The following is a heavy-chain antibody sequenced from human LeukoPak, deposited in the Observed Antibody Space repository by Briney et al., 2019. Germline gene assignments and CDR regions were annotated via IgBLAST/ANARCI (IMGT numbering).Heavy chain of an antibody. CDR1: GGSFSGYY. V-gene: IGHV4-34*01. D-gene: IGHD5-24*01. J-gene: IGHJ4*02. CDR3: ARVGDVDSRPLTY. CDR2: INHSGST. Sequence: SETLSLTCAVYGGSFSGYYWSWIRQPPGKGLEWIGEINHSGSTNNNPSLKSRVTISLDTSKNQFSLKLTSVTAADTAVYYRARVGDVDSRPLTYWGQGTLVSVSS.